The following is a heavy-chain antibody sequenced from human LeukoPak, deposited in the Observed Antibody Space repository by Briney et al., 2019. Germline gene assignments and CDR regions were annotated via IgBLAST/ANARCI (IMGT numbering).Heavy chain of an antibody. D-gene: IGHD3-9*01. CDR2: TYYRSKWYN. Sequence: SQTLSLTCAISGDSVSSNSAAWDWIRQSPSRGLEWLGRTYYRSKWYNDYAVSVKSRITINPDTSKNQFSLQLNSVTPEDTAVYYCARDRLRYFDWLFYGMDVWGQGTTVTVSS. V-gene: IGHV6-1*01. CDR1: GDSVSSNSAA. J-gene: IGHJ6*02. CDR3: ARDRLRYFDWLFYGMDV.